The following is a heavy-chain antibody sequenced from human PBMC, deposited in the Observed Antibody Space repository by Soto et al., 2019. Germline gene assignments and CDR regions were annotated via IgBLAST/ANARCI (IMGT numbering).Heavy chain of an antibody. CDR1: GGSISSGGYY. D-gene: IGHD3-10*01. CDR3: ARELLWFGESKNWFDP. V-gene: IGHV4-31*03. CDR2: IYYSGST. Sequence: PSETLSLTCTVSGGSISSGGYYWSWIRHHPGKGLEWIGYIYYSGSTYYNPSLKSRVTISVDTSKNQFSLKLSSVTAADTAVYYCARELLWFGESKNWFDPWGQGTLVTV. J-gene: IGHJ5*02.